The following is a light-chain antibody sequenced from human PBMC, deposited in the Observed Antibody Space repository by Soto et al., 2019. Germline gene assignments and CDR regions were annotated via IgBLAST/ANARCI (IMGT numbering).Light chain of an antibody. Sequence: QSVLTQPDSVSGYPGQSITISCTGTRSDIGAYNFVSWYQQHPGEVPKLILYDVNVRPSGVSNRFSGSKSGNTASLTISGLQAEDEADYYCTSCTTSTTMIFGGGTKLTVL. CDR1: RSDIGAYNF. V-gene: IGLV2-14*03. CDR2: DVN. J-gene: IGLJ2*01. CDR3: TSCTTSTTMI.